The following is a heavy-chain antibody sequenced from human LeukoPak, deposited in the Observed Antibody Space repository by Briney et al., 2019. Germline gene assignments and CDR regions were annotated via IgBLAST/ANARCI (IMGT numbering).Heavy chain of an antibody. Sequence: ASVKVSCKASGYTFTSYYIHWVRQAPGQGLEWMGLINPSVGRTSYAQKFQGRVTITRDMSTSTVYMELSSLRSEDTAVYYCARGLAAAGKGYFDYWGQGTLVTVSS. CDR2: INPSVGRT. D-gene: IGHD6-13*01. J-gene: IGHJ4*02. CDR1: GYTFTSYY. V-gene: IGHV1-46*01. CDR3: ARGLAAAGKGYFDY.